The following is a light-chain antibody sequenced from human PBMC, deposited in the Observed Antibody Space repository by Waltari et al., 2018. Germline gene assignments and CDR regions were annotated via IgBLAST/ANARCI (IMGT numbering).Light chain of an antibody. Sequence: DIVMTQSPDSLAVSLGERATINCRSSQSILDNSNKRNYLTWYQQKAGQPPRLRISWASTRESGVPDRFSGSGSGTDFTLTISSLQAEDVAVYYCQQYYTAPYTFGQGAKLEIK. CDR2: WAS. CDR1: QSILDNSNKRNY. V-gene: IGKV4-1*01. CDR3: QQYYTAPYT. J-gene: IGKJ2*01.